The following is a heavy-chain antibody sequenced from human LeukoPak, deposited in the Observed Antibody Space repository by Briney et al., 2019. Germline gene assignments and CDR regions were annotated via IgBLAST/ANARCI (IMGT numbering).Heavy chain of an antibody. V-gene: IGHV3-23*01. CDR3: AKDEDARPMYFQD. Sequence: GGSLGLSCAASGFTFIIYAMSWVRQAPGKGLEWVSAISGSGGSIYYADSVKGRFTVSGDNSKNTLYLQMNTLRAEDTAVYYCAKDEDARPMYFQDWGQGTLVTVSS. D-gene: IGHD3-10*02. CDR1: GFTFIIYA. CDR2: ISGSGGSI. J-gene: IGHJ1*01.